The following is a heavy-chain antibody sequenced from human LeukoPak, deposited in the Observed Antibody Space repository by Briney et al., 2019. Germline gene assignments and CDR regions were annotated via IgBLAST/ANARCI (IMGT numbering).Heavy chain of an antibody. CDR3: ARGYGGHHSGQWFDP. Sequence: GASVKVSCKASGYTFTGYYMHWVRQAPGQGLEWMGRINPNSGGTNYAQKFQGRVTMTRDTSISTAYMELSRLRSDDTAVYYCARGYGGHHSGQWFDPWGQGTLVTVSS. CDR2: INPNSGGT. CDR1: GYTFTGYY. D-gene: IGHD4-23*01. J-gene: IGHJ5*02. V-gene: IGHV1-2*02.